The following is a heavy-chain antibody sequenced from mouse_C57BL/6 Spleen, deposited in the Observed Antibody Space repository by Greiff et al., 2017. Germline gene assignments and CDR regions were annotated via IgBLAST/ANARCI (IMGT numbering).Heavy chain of an antibody. Sequence: EVKLVESGGGLVKPGGSLKLSCAASGFTFSDYGMHWVRQAPEKGLEWVAYISSGSSTIYYADTVKGRFTISRDNAKNTLFLQMTSLRSEDTAMYYCAREDVYFYYFDYWGQGTTLTVSS. CDR3: AREDVYFYYFDY. V-gene: IGHV5-17*01. CDR1: GFTFSDYG. CDR2: ISSGSSTI. D-gene: IGHD2-3*01. J-gene: IGHJ2*01.